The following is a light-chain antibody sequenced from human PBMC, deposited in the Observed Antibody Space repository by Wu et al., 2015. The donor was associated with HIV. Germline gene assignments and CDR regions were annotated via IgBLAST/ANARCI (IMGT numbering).Light chain of an antibody. V-gene: IGKV1-9*01. Sequence: IQLTQSPSSLSASIGDRVNITCRASQDIFTYLAWYQQTPGKAPRVLIYDASTLQSGVSSRFSGSGSGAEFTLTISGLQREDFGIYFCQQLNSFPLTFGQGSRLEI. CDR2: DAS. CDR1: QDIFTY. J-gene: IGKJ5*01. CDR3: QQLNSFPLT.